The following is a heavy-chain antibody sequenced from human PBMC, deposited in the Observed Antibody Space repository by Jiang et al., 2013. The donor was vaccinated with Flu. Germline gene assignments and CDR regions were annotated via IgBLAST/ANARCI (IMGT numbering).Heavy chain of an antibody. CDR3: ARDPRVWSGYYTGFYFDC. CDR2: ISPSGGST. V-gene: IGHV1-46*01. CDR1: GYSFTTYY. J-gene: IGHJ4*02. Sequence: VQLVESGAEVKKPGASVKVSCKASGYSFTTYYMHWVRQAPGQGLEWMGIISPSGGSTTYAQKFQGRVTMTKDTSTSTVYMELSSLTSDDTAVYYCARDPRVWSGYYTGFYFDCWGQGTLVTVSS. D-gene: IGHD3-3*01.